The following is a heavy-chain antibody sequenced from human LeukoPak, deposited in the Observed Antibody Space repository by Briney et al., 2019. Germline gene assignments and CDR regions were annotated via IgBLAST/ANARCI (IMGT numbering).Heavy chain of an antibody. Sequence: ASVKVSCKASGYTFTKYYIHWARQAPGQGLDWMGLINPTGGTTTYAQKFQGRVTMTRDTSTSTVYMELSSLKSEDTAVYYCAKEDHSGSYYYFDYWGQGTLVTVSS. D-gene: IGHD1-26*01. CDR1: GYTFTKYY. CDR2: INPTGGTT. CDR3: AKEDHSGSYYYFDY. J-gene: IGHJ4*02. V-gene: IGHV1-46*01.